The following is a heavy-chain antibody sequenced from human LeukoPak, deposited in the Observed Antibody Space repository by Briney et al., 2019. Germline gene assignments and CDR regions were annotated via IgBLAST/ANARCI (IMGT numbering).Heavy chain of an antibody. J-gene: IGHJ4*02. CDR1: GFTFSSYG. Sequence: PGGSLRLSCAASGFTFSSYGMHWVRQAPGKGLEWVAVIWYDGNNKYYADSVKGRFTISRDNSKNTLYLQMNSLRAEDTAVYYCARDAAQWLAFDYWGQGTLVTVSS. D-gene: IGHD6-19*01. V-gene: IGHV3-33*01. CDR3: ARDAAQWLAFDY. CDR2: IWYDGNNK.